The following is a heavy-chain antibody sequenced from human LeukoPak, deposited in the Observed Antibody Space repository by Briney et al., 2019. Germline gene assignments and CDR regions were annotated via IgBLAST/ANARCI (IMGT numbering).Heavy chain of an antibody. Sequence: PSETLSLTCSVSGGSISSSSYYWGRIRQPPGKGLEWIGSIYLSVTTYFNPSLKSRVTISVDTSKNQFSLNVSSVTAADTAMYYCAVIEQWPGFFDCWGQGTLVTVSS. J-gene: IGHJ4*01. CDR1: GGSISSSSYY. D-gene: IGHD6-19*01. CDR3: AVIEQWPGFFDC. V-gene: IGHV4-39*01. CDR2: IYLSVTT.